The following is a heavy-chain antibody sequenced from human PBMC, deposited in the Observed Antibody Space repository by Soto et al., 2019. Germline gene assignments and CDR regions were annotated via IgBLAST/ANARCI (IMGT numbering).Heavy chain of an antibody. Sequence: PGGSLRLSCAASGFTFSIYSMNWGLQAPGKGLEWVSYISSSSSTKYSADSVKGRFTISKDNAKNSLYLQMNSLRDEDTAIYYCARQGGGSWAYGMDVWGQGTTVTVSS. CDR2: ISSSSSTK. D-gene: IGHD1-26*01. V-gene: IGHV3-48*02. CDR3: ARQGGGSWAYGMDV. CDR1: GFTFSIYS. J-gene: IGHJ6*02.